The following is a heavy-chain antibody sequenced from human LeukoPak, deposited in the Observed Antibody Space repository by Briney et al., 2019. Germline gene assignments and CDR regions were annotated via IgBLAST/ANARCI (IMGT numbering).Heavy chain of an antibody. J-gene: IGHJ4*02. CDR1: GYTFTSYG. V-gene: IGHV1-18*01. Sequence: EASVKVSCRASGYTFTSYGISWVRQAPGQGLEWMGWISAYNGNTNYAQKLQGRVTMTTDTSTSTAYMELRSLRSDDTAVYYCARDLRWWQPRYFDYWGQGTLVTVSS. CDR3: ARDLRWWQPRYFDY. CDR2: ISAYNGNT. D-gene: IGHD2-15*01.